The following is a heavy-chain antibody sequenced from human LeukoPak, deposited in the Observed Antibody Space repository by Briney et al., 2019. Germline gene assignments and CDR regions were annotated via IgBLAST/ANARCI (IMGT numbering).Heavy chain of an antibody. CDR3: ARTLGFCSGGICYEVNWVDP. V-gene: IGHV4-31*03. CDR1: ADSISSSGHY. CDR2: IYHSGST. D-gene: IGHD2-15*01. J-gene: IGHJ5*02. Sequence: PSQTLSLTCTVSADSISSSGHYWTWIRQHPGKGLEWIGYIYHSGSTYYNPSLKSRVTISVDTSKNQFSLQLSSVTAADTAVYYCARTLGFCSGGICYEVNWVDPWGQGTLVTVSS.